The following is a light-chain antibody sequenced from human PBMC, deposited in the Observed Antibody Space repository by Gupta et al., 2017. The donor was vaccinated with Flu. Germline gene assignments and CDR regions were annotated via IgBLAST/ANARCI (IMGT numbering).Light chain of an antibody. CDR3: CSDAGTSTFL. CDR1: SNDGGGYQV. V-gene: IGLV2-23*03. Sequence: TNNCRRGNSNDGGGYQVDCWYQQHPSKAHKLMIYEGTKRPAGVANRFSGSKSGITASLTIAGHQEEDEADYYCCSDAGTSTFLFGGGTRLTVL. J-gene: IGLJ2*01. CDR2: EGT.